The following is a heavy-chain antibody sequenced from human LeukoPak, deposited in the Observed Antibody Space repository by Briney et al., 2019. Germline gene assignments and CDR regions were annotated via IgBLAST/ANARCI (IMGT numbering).Heavy chain of an antibody. Sequence: GGSLRLSCAASGFTFSRHWMYWVRQAPGKGLEWVANIKQDGSAKPYVDSVKGRFTISRDNAKNSLFLQMNSLRAEDTAVYYCAKDSYTYGPRHFDYWGQGTLVTVSS. CDR2: IKQDGSAK. CDR3: AKDSYTYGPRHFDY. CDR1: GFTFSRHW. J-gene: IGHJ4*02. V-gene: IGHV3-7*03. D-gene: IGHD5-18*01.